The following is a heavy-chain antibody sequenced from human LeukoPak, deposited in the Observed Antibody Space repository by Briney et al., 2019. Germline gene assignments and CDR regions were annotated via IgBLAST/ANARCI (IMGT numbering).Heavy chain of an antibody. Sequence: GRSLRLSCAASGFTFSSYGMHWVRQAPGKGLEWVALIWYDGSNKYYADSVKGRFTISRDNPKNTLYLQMNSLRAEDTAVYYCARGYCSGGTCYDVDYWGQGTLVTVSS. CDR2: IWYDGSNK. CDR1: GFTFSSYG. J-gene: IGHJ4*02. D-gene: IGHD2-15*01. V-gene: IGHV3-33*01. CDR3: ARGYCSGGTCYDVDY.